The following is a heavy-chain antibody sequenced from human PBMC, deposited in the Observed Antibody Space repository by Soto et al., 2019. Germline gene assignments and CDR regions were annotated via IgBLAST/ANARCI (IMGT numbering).Heavy chain of an antibody. CDR1: GGSFSGYY. CDR2: INHSGST. V-gene: IGHV4-34*01. D-gene: IGHD3-3*01. J-gene: IGHJ6*02. CDR3: ARSRLVLRFLEWAQRPPLDYYYGMDV. Sequence: SETLSLTCAVHGGSFSGYYWSWIRQPPGKGLEWIGEINHSGSTNYNPSLKSRVTISVDTSKNQFSLKLSSVTAADTAVYYCARSRLVLRFLEWAQRPPLDYYYGMDVWGQGTTVTVSS.